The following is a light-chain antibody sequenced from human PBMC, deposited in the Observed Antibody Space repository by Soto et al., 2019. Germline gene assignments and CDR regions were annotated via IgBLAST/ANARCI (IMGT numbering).Light chain of an antibody. CDR2: GAS. Sequence: DIQMTQSPSSLSASVGDRVTVTCRASQGIHTHLAWYQQKPGNVPKLLIYGASTWQSGVPARFSASGSGTDFVLTISSLQSDDVATYYCQNYDKAPWTFGQGTKV. CDR3: QNYDKAPWT. J-gene: IGKJ1*01. V-gene: IGKV1-27*01. CDR1: QGIHTH.